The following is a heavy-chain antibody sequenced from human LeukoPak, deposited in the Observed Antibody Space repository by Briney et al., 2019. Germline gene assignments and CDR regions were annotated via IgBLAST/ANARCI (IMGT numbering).Heavy chain of an antibody. D-gene: IGHD3-10*01. CDR3: ARDRLIFGGSGRADWFDP. CDR2: IYYSGST. J-gene: IGHJ5*02. V-gene: IGHV4-61*01. CDR1: GGSISSSSYY. Sequence: SETLSLTCTVSGGSISSSSYYWSWIRQPPGKGLEWIGYIYYSGSTNYNPSLKSRVTISVDTSKNQFSLKLSSVTAADTAVYYCARDRLIFGGSGRADWFDPWGQGTLVTVSS.